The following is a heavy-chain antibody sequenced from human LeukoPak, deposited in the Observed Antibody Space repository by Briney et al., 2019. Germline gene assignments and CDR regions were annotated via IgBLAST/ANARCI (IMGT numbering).Heavy chain of an antibody. J-gene: IGHJ4*02. Sequence: SETLSLTCTVSGGSISSYYWSWIRQPPGKGLEWIGYIYYSGSTNYNPSLKSRVTISVDTSKNQFSLKLSSVTAADTAVYYCARVAYDSSGYYTTDYRGEGTLVTVSS. CDR1: GGSISSYY. V-gene: IGHV4-59*01. CDR3: ARVAYDSSGYYTTDY. CDR2: IYYSGST. D-gene: IGHD3-22*01.